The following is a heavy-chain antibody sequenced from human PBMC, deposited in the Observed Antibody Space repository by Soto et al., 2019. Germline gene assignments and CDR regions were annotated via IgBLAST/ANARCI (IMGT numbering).Heavy chain of an antibody. V-gene: IGHV1-69*01. CDR3: AREGYRPGPYYYYGMDV. Sequence: QVQLVQSGAEVKKPGSSVKVSCKASGGTFSSYAISWVRQAPGQGLEWMGGIIPIFGTANHAQKFQGRVTITADESTSTAYMELSSLRSEDTAVYYCAREGYRPGPYYYYGMDVWGQGTTVTVSS. J-gene: IGHJ6*02. CDR1: GGTFSSYA. CDR2: IIPIFGTA. D-gene: IGHD2-15*01.